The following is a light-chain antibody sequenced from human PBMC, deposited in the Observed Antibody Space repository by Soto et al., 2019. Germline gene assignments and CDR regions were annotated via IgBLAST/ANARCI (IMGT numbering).Light chain of an antibody. CDR1: QSVSSN. CDR3: QQYNNWPPWT. Sequence: EIVMTQSPATLSVSPGERATLSCRASQSVSSNLAWYQQKPGQAPRLLIYGASTRATGIPARFSGSESGTEFTLPISSLQSEDFAVYYCQQYNNWPPWTFGQGTKVEIK. CDR2: GAS. V-gene: IGKV3-15*01. J-gene: IGKJ1*01.